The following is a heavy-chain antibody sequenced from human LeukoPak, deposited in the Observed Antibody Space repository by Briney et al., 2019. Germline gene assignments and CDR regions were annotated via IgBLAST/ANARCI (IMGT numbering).Heavy chain of an antibody. CDR1: GMTFSDHW. Sequence: GGSLRLSCAASGMTFSDHWMHWVRQVPGKGLVWVSLIKTDGRTTIYADSVKGRFAISRDNGKSTLYLQMNSLRAEDTAIYYCTTGPSYGYEWWGQGTVVTVSS. V-gene: IGHV3-74*01. CDR3: TTGPSYGYEW. CDR2: IKTDGRTT. D-gene: IGHD3-16*01. J-gene: IGHJ1*01.